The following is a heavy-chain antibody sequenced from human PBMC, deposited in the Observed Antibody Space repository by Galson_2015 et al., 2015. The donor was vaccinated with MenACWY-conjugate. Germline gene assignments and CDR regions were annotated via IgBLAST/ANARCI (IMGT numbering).Heavy chain of an antibody. D-gene: IGHD1-26*01. V-gene: IGHV3-74*01. CDR3: ATAGSYRFDY. J-gene: IGHJ4*02. CDR2: IDPDGSTT. CDR1: GFTFSTYW. Sequence: LRLSCAPSGFTFSTYWMHWVRQAPGTGLEWVSRIDPDGSTTDYAESMKGRFTISRDNAKNTLFLQIHSLRVEDTAVYYCATAGSYRFDYWGQGALVTVSS.